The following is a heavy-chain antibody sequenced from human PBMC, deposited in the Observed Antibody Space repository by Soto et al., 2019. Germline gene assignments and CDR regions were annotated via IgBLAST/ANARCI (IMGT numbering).Heavy chain of an antibody. CDR2: IWYDGSNT. V-gene: IGHV3-33*01. D-gene: IGHD4-17*01. CDR1: GFTFSSYG. J-gene: IGHJ3*02. CDR3: ARERTTLTTYGAFDI. Sequence: QVQLVESGGGVVQPGRSLRLSCAASGFTFSSYGMHWVRQAPGKGLEWVAVIWYDGSNTYYADSVKGRFTISRDNSKNTLYLQMNSLRAEDTAVYDGARERTTLTTYGAFDIGGQGTMVTVSS.